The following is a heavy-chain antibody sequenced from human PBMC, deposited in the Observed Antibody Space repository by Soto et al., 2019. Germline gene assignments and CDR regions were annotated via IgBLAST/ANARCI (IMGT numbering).Heavy chain of an antibody. Sequence: EVQLVESGGGLVQPGGSLRLSCAASGFTFSNYWMNWVRQVPGEGLVWVSRINSDGSSTNYADSVKGRFTISRDNAKNTVYLQMNGLRAGDTAVYYCARGSGVGDYWGQGILVTVSS. CDR3: ARGSGVGDY. J-gene: IGHJ4*02. D-gene: IGHD3-10*01. V-gene: IGHV3-74*01. CDR1: GFTFSNYW. CDR2: INSDGSST.